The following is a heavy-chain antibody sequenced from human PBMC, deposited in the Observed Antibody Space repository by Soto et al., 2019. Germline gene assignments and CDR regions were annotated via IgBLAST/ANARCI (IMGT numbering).Heavy chain of an antibody. CDR1: GGSISSSSYY. D-gene: IGHD3-10*01. J-gene: IGHJ4*02. Sequence: SETLSLTCTVSGGSISSSSYYWGWIRQPPGKGLEWIGSIYYSVSTYYNPSLKSRVTISVDTSKNQFSLKLSSVTAADTAVYYWGRDRQGSQHYFDYWGQGNMVTVSS. V-gene: IGHV4-39*02. CDR3: GRDRQGSQHYFDY. CDR2: IYYSVST.